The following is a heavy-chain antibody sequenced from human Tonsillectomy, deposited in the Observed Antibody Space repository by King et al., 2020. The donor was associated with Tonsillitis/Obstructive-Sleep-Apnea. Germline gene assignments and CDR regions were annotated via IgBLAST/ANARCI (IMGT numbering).Heavy chain of an antibody. CDR2: ISWNSGSR. CDR3: AKDLIIAVSGTPGDAFDI. J-gene: IGHJ3*02. D-gene: IGHD6-13*01. V-gene: IGHV3-9*01. CDR1: GFTFDDYA. Sequence: DVQLVESGGGLVEPGRSLRLSCAASGFTFDDYAMYWVRQAPGKGLEWVSGISWNSGSRVYADSVKGRFTISRDNAKNSLYLQMNSLRAEDTALYYCAKDLIIAVSGTPGDAFDIWGQGTMVTVSS.